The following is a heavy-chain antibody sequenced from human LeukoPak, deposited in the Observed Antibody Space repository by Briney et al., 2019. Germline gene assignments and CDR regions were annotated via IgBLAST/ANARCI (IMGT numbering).Heavy chain of an antibody. V-gene: IGHV3-48*04. D-gene: IGHD3-9*01. CDR1: GFTFSSYS. Sequence: GGSLRLSCAASGFTFSSYSMNWVRQAPGKGLEWVSYISSSSSTIYYADSVNGRFTISRDNAKNSLYLQMNSLRAEDTAVYYCARDFFSATGYWGQGTLVTVSS. J-gene: IGHJ4*02. CDR3: ARDFFSATGY. CDR2: ISSSSSTI.